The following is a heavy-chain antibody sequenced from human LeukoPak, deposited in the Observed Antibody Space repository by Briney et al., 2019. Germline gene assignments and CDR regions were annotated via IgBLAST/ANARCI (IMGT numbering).Heavy chain of an antibody. CDR1: GYTFTGDY. V-gene: IGHV1-2*02. D-gene: IGHD5-18*01. Sequence: ASVKVSCKASGYTFTGDYIHWVRQAPGQGLEWMGWVNPNRGGTHYAEKFQGRVTMTRDTAIRTAYMELSRLRSDDTAVYYCARDLRGLDTAMIAWGQGTLVTVSS. CDR2: VNPNRGGT. CDR3: ARDLRGLDTAMIA. J-gene: IGHJ4*02.